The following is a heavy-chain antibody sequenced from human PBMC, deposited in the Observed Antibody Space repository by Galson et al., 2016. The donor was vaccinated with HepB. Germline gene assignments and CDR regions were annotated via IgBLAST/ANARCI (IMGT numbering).Heavy chain of an antibody. CDR3: ARVGDCTTTTCYSRYYYHGMDV. CDR1: GFSFTNYA. V-gene: IGHV1-3*01. J-gene: IGHJ6*02. Sequence: SVKVSCKASGFSFTNYAFHWVRQASGQRLEWLGWINGGNDKTRYSQKLQGRLTITRDTSANTVYMELSSLRSEDTAVYYCARVGDCTTTTCYSRYYYHGMDVWDQGTTVAVSS. CDR2: INGGNDKT. D-gene: IGHD2-2*02.